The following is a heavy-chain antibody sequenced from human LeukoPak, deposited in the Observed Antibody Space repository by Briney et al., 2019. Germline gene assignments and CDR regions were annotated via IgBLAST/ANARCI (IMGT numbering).Heavy chain of an antibody. J-gene: IGHJ4*02. CDR3: ARDPTMVRGVMDYFDY. V-gene: IGHV3-30*03. Sequence: PGRSLRLSCAASGFTFSSYGMHWVRQAPGKGLEWVAVISYDGSNKYYADSVKGRFTISRDNAKNTLYLQMNSLRAEDTAVYYCARDPTMVRGVMDYFDYWGQGTLVTVSS. CDR1: GFTFSSYG. CDR2: ISYDGSNK. D-gene: IGHD3-10*01.